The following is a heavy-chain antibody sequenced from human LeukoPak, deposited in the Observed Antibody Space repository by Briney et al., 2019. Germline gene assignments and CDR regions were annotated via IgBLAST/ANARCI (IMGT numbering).Heavy chain of an antibody. Sequence: QPGGSLRLSCAASGFTFSNYAMSWVRQAPGKGLEWVSYISGTSSAIYYADSVKGRFTISRDNAKNSLYLQMNSLRAEDTAVYYCAREGGYYDSSGYYGYWGQGTLVTVSS. D-gene: IGHD3-22*01. CDR1: GFTFSNYA. CDR2: ISGTSSAI. CDR3: AREGGYYDSSGYYGY. J-gene: IGHJ4*02. V-gene: IGHV3-48*04.